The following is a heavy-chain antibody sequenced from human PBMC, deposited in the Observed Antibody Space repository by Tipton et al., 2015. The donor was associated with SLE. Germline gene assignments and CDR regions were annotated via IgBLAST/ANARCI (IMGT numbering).Heavy chain of an antibody. D-gene: IGHD5-12*01. J-gene: IGHJ3*02. CDR1: GFTFDDYA. V-gene: IGHV3-9*01. CDR2: ISWNSGSI. CDR3: ARGDSGYDLNAFDI. Sequence: SLRLSCAASGFTFDDYAMHWVRQAPGKGLEWVSGISWNSGSIGYADSVKGRFTISRDNAKNSLYLQMNSLRAEDTAVYYCARGDSGYDLNAFDIWGQGTMVTVSS.